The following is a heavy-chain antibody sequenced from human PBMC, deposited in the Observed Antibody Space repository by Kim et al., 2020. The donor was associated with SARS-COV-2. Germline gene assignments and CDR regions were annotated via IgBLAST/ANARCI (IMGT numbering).Heavy chain of an antibody. Sequence: GGSLRLSCAASGFSFSNYLMTWVRQAPGKGLEWVSSISPGGDKTYYAESVKGRFTISRDNSNNAVYLQMNSLRADDTAVYSCAKYHIITCCGFDIWGQGTVVTVSS. CDR1: GFSFSNYL. CDR2: ISPGGDKT. J-gene: IGHJ3*02. D-gene: IGHD2-21*01. CDR3: AKYHIITCCGFDI. V-gene: IGHV3-23*01.